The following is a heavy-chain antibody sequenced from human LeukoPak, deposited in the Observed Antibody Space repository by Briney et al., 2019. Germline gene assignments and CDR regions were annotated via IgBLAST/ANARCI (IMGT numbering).Heavy chain of an antibody. J-gene: IGHJ4*02. CDR1: GGSISSSSYY. V-gene: IGHV4-39*07. D-gene: IGHD4-17*01. CDR2: IYYSGST. Sequence: SETLSLTCTLSGGSISSSSYYWDWVRQPPGKGLGWIGSIYYSGSTNYNPSLKSRVTISVHTSKNQFSLKLSSVTAADTAVYYCAIAVLYGDYDRSFDYWGQGTLVTVSS. CDR3: AIAVLYGDYDRSFDY.